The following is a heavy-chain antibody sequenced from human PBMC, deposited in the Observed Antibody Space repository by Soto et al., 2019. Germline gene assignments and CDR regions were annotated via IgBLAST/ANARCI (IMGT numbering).Heavy chain of an antibody. CDR1: GFTFSSYS. CDR3: ARHDYGDYGDGMDV. V-gene: IGHV3-21*01. Sequence: EVQLVESGGGLVKPGGSLRLSCAASGFTFSSYSMNWVRQAPGQGLEWVSSISSSSSYIYYADSVKGRFTISRDNAKNSLYLQMNSLRAEDTAVYYCARHDYGDYGDGMDVWGQGTTVTVSS. J-gene: IGHJ6*02. CDR2: ISSSSSYI. D-gene: IGHD4-17*01.